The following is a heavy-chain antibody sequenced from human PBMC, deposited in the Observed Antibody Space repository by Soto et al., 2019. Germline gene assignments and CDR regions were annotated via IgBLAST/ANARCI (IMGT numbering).Heavy chain of an antibody. D-gene: IGHD6-19*01. CDR2: IYYSGST. CDR3: ARRTGYRSGWFFDY. J-gene: IGHJ4*02. CDR1: GGSISSDDYY. Sequence: SETLSLTCTVSGGSISSDDYYWSWIRQPPGKGLEWIGYIYYSGSTYYNPSLKSRVTISVDTSKNQFSLKLSSVTAADTAVYYCARRTGYRSGWFFDYWGQGTLVTVSS. V-gene: IGHV4-30-4*01.